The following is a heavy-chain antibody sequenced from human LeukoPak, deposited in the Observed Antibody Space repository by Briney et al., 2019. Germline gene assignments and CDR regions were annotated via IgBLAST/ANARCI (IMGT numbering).Heavy chain of an antibody. CDR1: GYSLTSYW. CDR2: IYPGDSDT. D-gene: IGHD2-21*02. Sequence: GESLKISCKGSGYSLTSYWLGWVRQMPGKGLEWMGIIYPGDSDTRYSPSFQGQVTISADKSISTAYLQWSSLKASDTAMYYCARVVTAIDFDYWGQGTLVTVSS. CDR3: ARVVTAIDFDY. J-gene: IGHJ4*02. V-gene: IGHV5-51*01.